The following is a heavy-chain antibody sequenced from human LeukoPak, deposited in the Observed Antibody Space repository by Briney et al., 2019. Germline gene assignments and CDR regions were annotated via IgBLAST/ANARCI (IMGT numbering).Heavy chain of an antibody. CDR1: EFTFSTYS. D-gene: IGHD4-23*01. J-gene: IGHJ4*02. CDR2: ISSLSSYI. Sequence: GGSLRLSCAASEFTFSTYSMNWVRQAPGKGLEWVSSISSLSSYIKYADSVKGRFTISRDNAKNSLYLQMNSLRAEDTAVYYFARDYGGSSPFDYWGQGTLVTVSS. CDR3: ARDYGGSSPFDY. V-gene: IGHV3-21*01.